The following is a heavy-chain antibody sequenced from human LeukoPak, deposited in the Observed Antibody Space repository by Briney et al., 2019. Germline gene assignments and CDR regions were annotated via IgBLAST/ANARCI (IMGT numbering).Heavy chain of an antibody. CDR3: ARDLGIDYGSVDN. V-gene: IGHV3-20*04. CDR2: INWNGGST. Sequence: GGSLRLSCTASGFTFYDYGMSWVRQAPGKGPEWVSGINWNGGSTGYADSVKGRFTISRDNAKNSLYLQMNSLRAEDTAVYYCARDLGIDYGSVDNWGQGTLVTVSS. J-gene: IGHJ4*02. D-gene: IGHD3-10*01. CDR1: GFTFYDYG.